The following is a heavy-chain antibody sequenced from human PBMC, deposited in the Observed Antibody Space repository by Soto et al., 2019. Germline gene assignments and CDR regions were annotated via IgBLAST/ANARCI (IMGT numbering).Heavy chain of an antibody. D-gene: IGHD6-13*01. Sequence: SETLSLTCTVSGGSISSYYWSWIRQPAGKGLEWIGRIYTSGSTNYNPSLKSRVTMSVDTSKNQFSLKLSSVTAADTAVYYCARVGAARKVYYYYGMDVWGQRTTVTVSS. J-gene: IGHJ6*02. CDR3: ARVGAARKVYYYYGMDV. CDR1: GGSISSYY. V-gene: IGHV4-4*07. CDR2: IYTSGST.